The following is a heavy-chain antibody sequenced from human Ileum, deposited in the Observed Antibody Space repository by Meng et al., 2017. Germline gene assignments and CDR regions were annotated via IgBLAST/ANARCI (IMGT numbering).Heavy chain of an antibody. CDR2: ISAYNGNT. V-gene: IGHV1-18*01. D-gene: IGHD3-22*01. J-gene: IGHJ4*02. CDR1: GYTFNRDG. Sequence: ASVKVSCKASGYTFNRDGISWVRQAPGQGLEWMGWISAYNGNTKYAQKVQGRVTMTTDTSTSTAYMELRSLGSDDTATYFCVRAYYDSSGYYPSGDWGQGTLVTVSS. CDR3: VRAYYDSSGYYPSGD.